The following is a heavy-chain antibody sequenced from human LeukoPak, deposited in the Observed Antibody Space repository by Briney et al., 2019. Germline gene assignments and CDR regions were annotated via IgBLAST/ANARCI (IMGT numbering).Heavy chain of an antibody. CDR3: AREASRSSWYSWFDP. CDR2: IYTSGST. D-gene: IGHD6-13*01. CDR1: GGSISSGSYS. Sequence: SETLSLTCTVSGGSISSGSYSWSWIRQPAGKGLEWIGRIYTSGSTNYNPSLKSRVTISVDTSKNQFSLKLSSVTAADTAVYYCAREASRSSWYSWFDPWGQGTLVTVSS. V-gene: IGHV4-61*02. J-gene: IGHJ5*02.